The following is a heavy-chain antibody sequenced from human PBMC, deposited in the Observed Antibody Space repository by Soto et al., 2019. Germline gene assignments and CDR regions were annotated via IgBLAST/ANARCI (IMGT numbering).Heavy chain of an antibody. D-gene: IGHD3-22*01. CDR2: ISGSGGST. V-gene: IGHV3-23*01. CDR1: GFTFSSYA. J-gene: IGHJ3*02. Sequence: PGGSLRLSCAASGFTFSSYAMSWVRQAPGKGLEWVSAISGSGGSTYYADSVKGRFTISRDNSKNTLYLQMNSLRAEDTAVYYCAKDSFSNYYDSSGPTGGDAFDIWGQGTMVTVSS. CDR3: AKDSFSNYYDSSGPTGGDAFDI.